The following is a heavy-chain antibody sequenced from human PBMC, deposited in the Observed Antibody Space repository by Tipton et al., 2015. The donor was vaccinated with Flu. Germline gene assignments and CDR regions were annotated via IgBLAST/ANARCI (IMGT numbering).Heavy chain of an antibody. CDR1: GYTFTNYW. Sequence: QSGAEVKKSGESLKISCEGSGYTFTNYWIGWVRQMPGKGLEWMGIIYPGDSDTRYSPSFQGQVTTSADKFISTAYLQWSSLKASDTAMYFCAKSDTHDARGRPPLVFAIWGQGTMVAVSS. CDR3: AKSDTHDARGRPPLVFAI. CDR2: IYPGDSDT. V-gene: IGHV5-51*03. D-gene: IGHD5-18*01. J-gene: IGHJ3*02.